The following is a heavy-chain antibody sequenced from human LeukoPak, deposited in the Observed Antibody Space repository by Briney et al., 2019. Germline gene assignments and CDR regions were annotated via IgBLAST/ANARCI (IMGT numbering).Heavy chain of an antibody. CDR2: IYTSGST. J-gene: IGHJ4*02. D-gene: IGHD4-17*01. CDR1: GGSISSSY. V-gene: IGHV4-4*07. Sequence: RSSETLSLTCTVSGGSISSSYWSWIRQPAGKGLEWIGRIYTSGSTNYNPSLKSRVTISLDTSKNQFSLKLSSVTAADTAVYYCANSIDFDYGDYYFDYWGQGALVTISS. CDR3: ANSIDFDYGDYYFDY.